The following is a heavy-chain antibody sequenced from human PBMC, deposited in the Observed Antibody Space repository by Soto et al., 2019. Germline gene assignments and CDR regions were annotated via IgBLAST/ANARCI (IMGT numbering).Heavy chain of an antibody. V-gene: IGHV1-18*01. CDR1: GYTFTSYG. J-gene: IGHJ6*02. Sequence: ASVKVSCKASGYTFTSYGISWVRQAPGQGLEWMGWISAYNGNTNYAQKLQGRVTMTTDTSTSTAYMELRSLRSDDTAVYYCARVRYDILTGYYRGYYYYGMDVWGQGTPVTVSS. CDR2: ISAYNGNT. CDR3: ARVRYDILTGYYRGYYYYGMDV. D-gene: IGHD3-9*01.